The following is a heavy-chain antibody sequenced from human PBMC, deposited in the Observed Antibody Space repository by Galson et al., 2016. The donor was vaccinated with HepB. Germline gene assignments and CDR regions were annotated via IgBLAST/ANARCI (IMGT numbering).Heavy chain of an antibody. Sequence: QSGAEVKKPGESLKISCQGSGYTFISYWIGWVRQMPGKGLEWMGIIFPDDSDTRYSPSFQGQVTISADRSISTAYLQWNSLQASDTAIYYCATTASYYDRYFDHWGQGTLVTVSS. CDR1: GYTFISYW. J-gene: IGHJ4*02. V-gene: IGHV5-51*01. D-gene: IGHD1-26*01. CDR3: ATTASYYDRYFDH. CDR2: IFPDDSDT.